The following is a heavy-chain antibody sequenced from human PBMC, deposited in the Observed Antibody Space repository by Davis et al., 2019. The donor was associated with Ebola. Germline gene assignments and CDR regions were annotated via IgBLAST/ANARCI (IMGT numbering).Heavy chain of an antibody. V-gene: IGHV6-1*01. Sequence: PSETLSLTCAISGDSVSSGGWNWIRQSPSRGLEWLGRTYYNSKWYNDYAVSVKSRITINPDTSKNQFSLQLTSVTPEDTAVYYCVRGWGRSGLDVWGQGTTVTVSS. D-gene: IGHD3-16*01. CDR3: VRGWGRSGLDV. CDR1: GDSVSSGG. CDR2: TYYNSKWYN. J-gene: IGHJ6*02.